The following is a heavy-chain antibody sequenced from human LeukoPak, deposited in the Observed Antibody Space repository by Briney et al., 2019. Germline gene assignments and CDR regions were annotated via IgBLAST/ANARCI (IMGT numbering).Heavy chain of an antibody. CDR2: MNPNSGNT. Sequence: ASVKVSCKASGYTFTSYDFNWVRQATGQGLEWMGWMNPNSGNTGYAQKFQGRATMTRNTSISTAYMELSSLRSEDTAVYYCARSYDYGDSSGPKGDYWGQGTLVTVSS. J-gene: IGHJ4*02. V-gene: IGHV1-8*01. CDR3: ARSYDYGDSSGPKGDY. D-gene: IGHD4-17*01. CDR1: GYTFTSYD.